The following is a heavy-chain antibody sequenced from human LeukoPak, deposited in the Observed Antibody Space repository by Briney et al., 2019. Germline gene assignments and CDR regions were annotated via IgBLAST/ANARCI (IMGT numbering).Heavy chain of an antibody. J-gene: IGHJ4*02. CDR3: GRGPGGGDFDY. V-gene: IGHV3-21*01. CDR1: GFTFSSYA. D-gene: IGHD3-10*01. Sequence: PGGSLRLSCAASGFTFSSYAMSWVRQAPGKGLEWVSSISSSSSYIYYADSVKGRFTISRDNAKNSLYLQMNSLRAEDTAVYYCGRGPGGGDFDYWGQGTLVTVSS. CDR2: ISSSSSYI.